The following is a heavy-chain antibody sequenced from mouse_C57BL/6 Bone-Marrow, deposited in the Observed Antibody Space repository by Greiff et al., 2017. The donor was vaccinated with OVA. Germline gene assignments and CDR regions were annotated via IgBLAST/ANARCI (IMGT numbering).Heavy chain of an antibody. CDR3: ASTTGERAWFAY. V-gene: IGHV1-81*01. J-gene: IGHJ3*01. D-gene: IGHD1-1*01. CDR2: IYPRSGNT. Sequence: VQVVESGAELARPGASVKLSCKASGYTFTSYGISWVKQRTGQGLEWIGEIYPRSGNTYYNEKFKGKATLTADKSSSTAYMELRSLTSEDSAVYFCASTTGERAWFAYWGQGTLVTVSA. CDR1: GYTFTSYG.